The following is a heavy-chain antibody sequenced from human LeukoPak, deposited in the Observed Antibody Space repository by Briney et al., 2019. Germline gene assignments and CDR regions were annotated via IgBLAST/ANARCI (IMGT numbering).Heavy chain of an antibody. CDR3: ARDPVDDHILPLDY. CDR2: INSGSRYI. Sequence: PGGSLRLSCAASGFTFSSHAMIWVRQAPGKGLEWVSSINSGSRYIFYADSVKGRFTISRDDAKSSLYLQMNSLTAEDTAVYYCARDPVDDHILPLDYWGQGTLVTVST. D-gene: IGHD3-9*01. V-gene: IGHV3-21*01. CDR1: GFTFSSHA. J-gene: IGHJ4*02.